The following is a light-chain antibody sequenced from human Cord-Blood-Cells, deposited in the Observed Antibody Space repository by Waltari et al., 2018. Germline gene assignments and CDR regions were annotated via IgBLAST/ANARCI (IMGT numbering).Light chain of an antibody. Sequence: NFMLTQPHSVSESPGKTVTISCTRSSGSIASNYVQWYQHRPRSSPTTVIYEDNQRPSGVPDRLSGSIDSSSNSAPLTISGLKTEDEADYYCQSYDSSNQVFGGGTKLTVL. V-gene: IGLV6-57*01. CDR1: SGSIASNY. CDR3: QSYDSSNQV. J-gene: IGLJ3*02. CDR2: EDN.